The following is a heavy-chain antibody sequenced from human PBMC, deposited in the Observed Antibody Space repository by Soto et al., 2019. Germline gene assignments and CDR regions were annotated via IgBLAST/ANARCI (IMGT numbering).Heavy chain of an antibody. CDR2: INPNVGGT. D-gene: IGHD3-16*01. Sequence: QVQLVQSGAEVKKPGASVYLSCKASGYTFTDYYLHWVRQAPGHGLEWMGWINPNVGGTNYARKFQGRVTMTRDTSISTLYMQLTRLRPDDTAIYYCSRGGRESPRIAYDTWGQGTLVTVSS. J-gene: IGHJ5*02. CDR3: SRGGRESPRIAYDT. CDR1: GYTFTDYY. V-gene: IGHV1-2*02.